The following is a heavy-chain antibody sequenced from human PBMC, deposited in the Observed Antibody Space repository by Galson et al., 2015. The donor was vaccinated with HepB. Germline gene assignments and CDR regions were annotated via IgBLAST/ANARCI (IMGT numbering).Heavy chain of an antibody. Sequence: SLRLSSAASGFTFSSSGMHWVRQAPGKGLEWVAAISNDGNKKYYADSVKGRFTISRDNSKNTLYLQMNSLGAEDTAMYYCARRYGSAWNLGYWGQGTLVIVSS. V-gene: IGHV3-30*03. D-gene: IGHD6-19*01. CDR2: ISNDGNKK. CDR3: ARRYGSAWNLGY. CDR1: GFTFSSSG. J-gene: IGHJ4*02.